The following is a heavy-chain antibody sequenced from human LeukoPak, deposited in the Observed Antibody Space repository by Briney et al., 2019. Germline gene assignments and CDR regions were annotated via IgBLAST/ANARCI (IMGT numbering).Heavy chain of an antibody. CDR1: GYTFTSYA. CDR2: INAGNGNT. CDR3: ATITSDYTPSDAFDI. Sequence: ASVKVSCKASGYTFTSYAMHWVRQAPGQRLEWMGWINAGNGNTKYSQKFQGRVTITRDTSASTAYMELSSLRSEDTAVYYCATITSDYTPSDAFDIWGQGTMVTVSS. J-gene: IGHJ3*02. D-gene: IGHD2-2*02. V-gene: IGHV1-3*01.